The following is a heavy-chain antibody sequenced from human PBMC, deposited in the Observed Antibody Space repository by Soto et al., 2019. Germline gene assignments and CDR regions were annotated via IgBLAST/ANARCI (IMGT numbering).Heavy chain of an antibody. CDR1: GITFGSRA. CDR2: ITDSGGDA. Sequence: GGSLRLSCVASGITFGSRAMSWVRQAPGEGLEWVSSITDSGGDAKYADSVRGRFTISRDNSKNTLYLQMSSLRAEDSAVYYCVRDVGGSGWFAPWGQGTLVTVSS. CDR3: VRDVGGSGWFAP. J-gene: IGHJ5*02. V-gene: IGHV3-23*01.